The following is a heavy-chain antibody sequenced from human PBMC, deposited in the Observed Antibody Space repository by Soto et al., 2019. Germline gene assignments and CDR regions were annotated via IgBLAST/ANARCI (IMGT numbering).Heavy chain of an antibody. CDR3: AKARGRFLEWHYFDS. Sequence: LRLSCAASGLTFSNYAMHWVRQAPGKGLEWLTVLSYDGTNEYYADSVKGRFTISRDNSKNTLYLQMNSLSAGDTAVYYCAKARGRFLEWHYFDSWGQGTLVTVSS. CDR1: GLTFSNYA. CDR2: LSYDGTNE. D-gene: IGHD3-3*01. J-gene: IGHJ4*02. V-gene: IGHV3-30*18.